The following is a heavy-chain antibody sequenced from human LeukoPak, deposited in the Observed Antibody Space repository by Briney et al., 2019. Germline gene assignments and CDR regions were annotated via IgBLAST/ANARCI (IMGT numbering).Heavy chain of an antibody. J-gene: IGHJ6*03. V-gene: IGHV4-30-4*08. Sequence: SQTPSLTCTVSGGSISSGDYYWSWIRQPPGKGLEWIGYIYYSGSTYYNPSLKSRVTISVDTSKNQFSLKLSSVTAADTAVYYCARDSRVLLWFGELLPNYYYYMDVWGKGTTVTVSS. CDR2: IYYSGST. CDR1: GGSISSGDYY. D-gene: IGHD3-10*01. CDR3: ARDSRVLLWFGELLPNYYYYMDV.